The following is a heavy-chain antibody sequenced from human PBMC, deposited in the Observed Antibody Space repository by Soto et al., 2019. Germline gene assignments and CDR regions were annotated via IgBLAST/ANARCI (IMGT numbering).Heavy chain of an antibody. CDR2: ISYSGST. J-gene: IGHJ5*02. CDR3: ARSYCLVNVRCNWFDP. D-gene: IGHD2-15*01. Sequence: WTWIRQPPGKGLEWIGYISYSGSTKYSPSLKSRVTISLDTSKRQFSLKLTSVTAADTAVYYWARSYCLVNVRCNWFDPWGQGTLVSVSS. V-gene: IGHV4-59*01.